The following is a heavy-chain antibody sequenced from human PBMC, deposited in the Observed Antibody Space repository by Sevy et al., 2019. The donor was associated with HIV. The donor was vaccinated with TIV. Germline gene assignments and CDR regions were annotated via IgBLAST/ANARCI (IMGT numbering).Heavy chain of an antibody. Sequence: GGSLRLSCSASGFTFSNYGMHWVSQSPGKGLEYVSGTSSNGDSTYYADSVKGRFTVSRDNSKNTLYLQMSSLRPEDTAMYYCVKASRSVAVTGSYYFYCMDVWGKGTTVTVSS. CDR3: VKASRSVAVTGSYYFYCMDV. D-gene: IGHD2-21*02. CDR1: GFTFSNYG. V-gene: IGHV3-64D*06. J-gene: IGHJ6*03. CDR2: TSSNGDST.